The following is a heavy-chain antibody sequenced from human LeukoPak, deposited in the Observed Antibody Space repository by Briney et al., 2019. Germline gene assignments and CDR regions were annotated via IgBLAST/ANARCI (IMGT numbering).Heavy chain of an antibody. D-gene: IGHD3-22*01. CDR3: AKDENYYDSSGLLGS. V-gene: IGHV3-9*01. J-gene: IGHJ4*02. CDR1: GFTFDDYA. CDR2: ISWNSGSI. Sequence: GRSLRLSCAASGFTFDDYAMHWVRQAPGKGLEWVSGISWNSGSIGYADSVKGRFTISRGNAKNSLYLQMNSLRAEDTALYYCAKDENYYDSSGLLGSWGQGTLVTVSS.